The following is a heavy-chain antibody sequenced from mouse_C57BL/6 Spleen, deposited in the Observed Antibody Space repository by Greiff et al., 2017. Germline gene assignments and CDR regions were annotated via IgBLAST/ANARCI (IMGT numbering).Heavy chain of an antibody. CDR2: INPSSGYT. Sequence: VQLQQSGAELAKPGASVKLSCKASGYTFTSYWMPWVKQRPGQGLEWIGYINPSSGYTKYNQKFKDKATLTADKSASTAYMQLSSLTYADSAVYYCARDDSNPFAYWGQGTLVTGSA. CDR3: ARDDSNPFAY. CDR1: GYTFTSYW. J-gene: IGHJ3*01. V-gene: IGHV1-7*01. D-gene: IGHD2-5*01.